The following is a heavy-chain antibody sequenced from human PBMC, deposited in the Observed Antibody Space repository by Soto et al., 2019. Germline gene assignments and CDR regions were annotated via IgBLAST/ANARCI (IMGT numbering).Heavy chain of an antibody. V-gene: IGHV4-30-4*02. CDR1: GGSISSGDYY. Sequence: PSETLSLTCTVSGGSISSGDYYWSWIRQPPGKGLEWIGYIYYSGSTYYNPSLKSRLIISVDTSKSQFSLKLNSVTAADTAVYYCARDLWGYCGTDCYPLDVWGQGTTVT. J-gene: IGHJ6*02. CDR2: IYYSGST. CDR3: ARDLWGYCGTDCYPLDV. D-gene: IGHD2-21*02.